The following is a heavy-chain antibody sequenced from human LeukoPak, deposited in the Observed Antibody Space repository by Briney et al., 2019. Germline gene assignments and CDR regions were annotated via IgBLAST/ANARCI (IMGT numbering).Heavy chain of an antibody. Sequence: ASVKVSCKASGYTFTSYGISWVRQAPGQGLEWMGWISAYNGNTNYAQKPQGRVTMTTDTSTSTAYMELRSLRSDDTAVYYCARGGTYGETGDAFDIWGQGTMVTVSS. CDR3: ARGGTYGETGDAFDI. CDR1: GYTFTSYG. CDR2: ISAYNGNT. D-gene: IGHD1-14*01. J-gene: IGHJ3*02. V-gene: IGHV1-18*01.